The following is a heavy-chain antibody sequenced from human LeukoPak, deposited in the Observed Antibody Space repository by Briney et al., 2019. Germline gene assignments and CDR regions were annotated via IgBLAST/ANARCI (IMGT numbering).Heavy chain of an antibody. CDR3: ARRTMVRGVITSYSFDY. J-gene: IGHJ4*02. CDR2: IYYSGST. CDR1: GGSISSSSYY. Sequence: PSETLSLTCTVSGGSISSSSYYWGWIRQPPGKGLEWIGTIYYSGSTYYNPSLKSRVTIFVDTSKNQFSLKLSSVTAADTAVYYCARRTMVRGVITSYSFDYWGQGTLVTVSS. D-gene: IGHD3-10*01. V-gene: IGHV4-39*01.